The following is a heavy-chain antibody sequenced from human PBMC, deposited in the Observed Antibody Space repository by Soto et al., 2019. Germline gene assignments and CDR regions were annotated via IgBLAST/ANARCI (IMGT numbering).Heavy chain of an antibody. V-gene: IGHV1-46*01. Sequence: ASVKVSCKASGYSFTTYYMQWVRQAPGQGLEWMGIVNPNGGFTNYAQKFQGRVTITADESTSTAYMELSSLRSEDTAVYYCARGDEYSGYEPFDYWGQGTLVTVSS. D-gene: IGHD5-12*01. CDR3: ARGDEYSGYEPFDY. CDR1: GYSFTTYY. CDR2: VNPNGGFT. J-gene: IGHJ4*02.